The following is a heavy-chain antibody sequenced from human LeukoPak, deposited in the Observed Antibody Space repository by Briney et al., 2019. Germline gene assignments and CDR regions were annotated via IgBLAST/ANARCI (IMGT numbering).Heavy chain of an antibody. Sequence: PGGSLRLSCAASGFTFSSYSMNWVRQAPGKGLEWVSSISRGSGHIYYADSVKGRFTISRDNARNSLYLQMNSLRAKDTAIYYCARVDAALDYWGQGTLVTVSS. V-gene: IGHV3-21*01. J-gene: IGHJ4*02. CDR3: ARVDAALDY. CDR1: GFTFSSYS. D-gene: IGHD6-6*01. CDR2: ISRGSGHI.